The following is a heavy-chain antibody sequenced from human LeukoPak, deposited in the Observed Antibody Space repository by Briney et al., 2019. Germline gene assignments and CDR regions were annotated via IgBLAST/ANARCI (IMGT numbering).Heavy chain of an antibody. J-gene: IGHJ3*02. V-gene: IGHV3-20*03. CDR2: INWNGGST. Sequence: SWVRQAPGKGLEWVSGINWNGGSTGYADSVKGRFTISRDNAKNSLYLQMNSLRAEDTALYYYARRDKNDAFDIWGQGTMVTVSS. CDR3: ARRDKNDAFDI. D-gene: IGHD5-24*01.